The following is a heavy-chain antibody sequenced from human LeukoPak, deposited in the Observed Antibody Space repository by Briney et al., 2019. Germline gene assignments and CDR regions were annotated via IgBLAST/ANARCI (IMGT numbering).Heavy chain of an antibody. CDR1: GFTFDDYT. CDR3: AKDIVGGGSGWYSK. J-gene: IGHJ4*02. D-gene: IGHD6-19*01. CDR2: ISWDGGST. Sequence: GGSLRLSCAASGFTFDDYTMHWVRQAPGKGLEWVSLISWDGGSTYYADSVKGRFTISRDNSKNSLYLQMNSLRTEDTALYYCAKDIVGGGSGWYSKWGQGTLVTVSS. V-gene: IGHV3-43*01.